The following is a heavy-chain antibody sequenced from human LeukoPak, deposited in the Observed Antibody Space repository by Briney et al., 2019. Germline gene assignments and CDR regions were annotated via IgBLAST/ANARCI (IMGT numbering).Heavy chain of an antibody. D-gene: IGHD3-3*01. CDR1: GFTFSSYA. CDR3: ARDVYLRFLEWFQATQNYMDV. J-gene: IGHJ6*03. V-gene: IGHV3-30*01. Sequence: GRSLRLSCAASGFTFSSYAMHWVRQAPGKGLEWVAVISYDGSNKYYADSVKGRFTISRDNSKNTLYLQMNSLRAEDTAVYYCARDVYLRFLEWFQATQNYMDVWDKGTTVTVSS. CDR2: ISYDGSNK.